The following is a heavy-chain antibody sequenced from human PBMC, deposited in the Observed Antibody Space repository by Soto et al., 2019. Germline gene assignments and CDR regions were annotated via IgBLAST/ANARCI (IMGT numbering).Heavy chain of an antibody. CDR1: GFTFSNDW. D-gene: IGHD2-21*01. V-gene: IGHV3-15*01. J-gene: IGHJ4*02. Sequence: EAQLVESGGGLVEPGGSLRLSCAASGFTFSNDWMTWVRQAPGKGLEWVGRTKSKTDGGTTDFAAPVKGRFTIERDDSKNTVYLQMNSLTTEDTAVYYCTTALRWDHTRFDYWGQGTLVTVSS. CDR3: TTALRWDHTRFDY. CDR2: TKSKTDGGTT.